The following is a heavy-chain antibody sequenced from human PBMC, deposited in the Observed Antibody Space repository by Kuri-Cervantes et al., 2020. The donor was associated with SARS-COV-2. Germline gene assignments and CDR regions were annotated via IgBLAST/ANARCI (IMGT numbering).Heavy chain of an antibody. V-gene: IGHV3-30*18. CDR2: ISYDGSNK. Sequence: GESLKISCAASGFTFSSHGMHWVRQAPGKGLEWVAVISYDGSNKYYADSVKGRFTISRDNSKNTLYLQMNSLRAEDTAVYYCAKDRMVRGVMGLVDYWGQGTLVTVSS. J-gene: IGHJ4*02. CDR3: AKDRMVRGVMGLVDY. D-gene: IGHD3-10*01. CDR1: GFTFSSHG.